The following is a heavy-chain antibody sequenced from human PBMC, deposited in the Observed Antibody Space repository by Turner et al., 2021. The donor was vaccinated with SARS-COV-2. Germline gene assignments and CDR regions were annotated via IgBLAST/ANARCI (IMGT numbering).Heavy chain of an antibody. V-gene: IGHV4-39*01. CDR2: IYYSGST. J-gene: IGHJ6*02. CDR3: ARLLNPGSYYYYYYGMDV. D-gene: IGHD3-10*01. Sequence: QLQLQEPDPGLVKPSETLSLTCTVSGGSISSSNYYWGWIRQPPGKGLEWIGSIYYSGSTYYNPSLKSRVTISVDTSKNQFSLKLSSVTAADTAVYYCARLLNPGSYYYYYYGMDVWGQGTTVTVSS. CDR1: GGSISSSNYY.